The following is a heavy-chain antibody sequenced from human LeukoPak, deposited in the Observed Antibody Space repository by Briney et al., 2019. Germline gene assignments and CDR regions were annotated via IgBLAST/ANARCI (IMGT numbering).Heavy chain of an antibody. J-gene: IGHJ6*03. V-gene: IGHV4-61*02. D-gene: IGHD1-7*01. Sequence: SETLSLTCTVSGGSISSGSYYWSWIRQPAGKGLEWIGRIYTSGSTNYNPSLKSRVTISVDTSKNQFSLKLSSVTAADTAVYYCARESITGTNYYYYYYMDVWGKGTTVTVSS. CDR1: GGSISSGSYY. CDR3: ARESITGTNYYYYYYMDV. CDR2: IYTSGST.